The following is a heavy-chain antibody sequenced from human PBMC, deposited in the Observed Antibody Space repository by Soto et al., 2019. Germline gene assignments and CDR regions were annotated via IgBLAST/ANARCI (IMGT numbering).Heavy chain of an antibody. Sequence: QVQLQESGPGLVKPSQTLSLTCTVTGDSISSGTHYWGWIRQPPGKGLEWIGYINYSGNTYYNPSLNSRLRISVDTSKNQFSLKLSSVTAADTAVYYCARYCSSGNCGYFDYWGQGSLVTVSS. CDR2: INYSGNT. CDR3: ARYCSSGNCGYFDY. D-gene: IGHD2-15*01. J-gene: IGHJ4*02. V-gene: IGHV4-30-4*01. CDR1: GDSISSGTHY.